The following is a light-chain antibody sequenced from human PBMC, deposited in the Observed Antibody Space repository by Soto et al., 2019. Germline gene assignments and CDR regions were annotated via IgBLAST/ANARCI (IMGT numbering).Light chain of an antibody. CDR1: SSDVGSYNS. J-gene: IGLJ1*01. Sequence: QSALTQPASVSGSPGQSITISCTGTSSDVGSYNSVSWHQQHPGQAPKLMIYDVTSRASGIPDRFSASKSGNTASLTISGLQAGDEADYYCSSYGSSSTYVFGTGTKVTVL. V-gene: IGLV2-14*01. CDR2: DVT. CDR3: SSYGSSSTYV.